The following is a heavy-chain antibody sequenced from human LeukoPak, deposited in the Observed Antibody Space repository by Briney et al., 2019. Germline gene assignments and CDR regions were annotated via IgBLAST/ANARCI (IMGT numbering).Heavy chain of an antibody. Sequence: ASVKVSCKASGYTFTCYYMHWVRQAPGQGLEWMGRINPNSGGTNYAQKFQGRVTMTRDTSISTAYMELSRLRSDDTAVYYCARFSRAAAGSFDYWGQGTLVTVSS. J-gene: IGHJ4*02. CDR1: GYTFTCYY. V-gene: IGHV1-2*06. CDR2: INPNSGGT. D-gene: IGHD6-13*01. CDR3: ARFSRAAAGSFDY.